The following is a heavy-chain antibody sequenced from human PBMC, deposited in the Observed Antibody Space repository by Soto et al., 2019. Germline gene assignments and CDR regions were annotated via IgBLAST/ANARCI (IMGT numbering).Heavy chain of an antibody. J-gene: IGHJ5*02. CDR1: GYSYTSYW. Sequence: PGKSLKISCKGSGYSYTSYWIGWVRQTPGKGLEWMGIIYPGDSDTRYSPSFQGQVTISVDKSISTAYLQWSSLKASDTAIYYCTRGGGDDSGGNHHWGQGTPVTVSS. CDR2: IYPGDSDT. CDR3: TRGGGDDSGGNHH. V-gene: IGHV5-51*01. D-gene: IGHD4-17*01.